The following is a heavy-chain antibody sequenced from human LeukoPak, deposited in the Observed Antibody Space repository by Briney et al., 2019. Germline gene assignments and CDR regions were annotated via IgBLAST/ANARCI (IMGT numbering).Heavy chain of an antibody. Sequence: GGSLRLSCAASGFTASSNYMSWVRQAPGKGLEWISIIYSRDNTDYADSVKGRFIISRDNSKNTVYLQMNSLRADDTAVYYCARDRAYGDYAAWGQGTLVTVSS. CDR2: IYSRDNT. J-gene: IGHJ5*02. D-gene: IGHD4-17*01. CDR1: GFTASSNY. CDR3: ARDRAYGDYAA. V-gene: IGHV3-53*01.